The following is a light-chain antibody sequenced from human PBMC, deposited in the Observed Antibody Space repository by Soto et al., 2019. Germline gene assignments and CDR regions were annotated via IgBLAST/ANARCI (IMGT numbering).Light chain of an antibody. V-gene: IGKV3-11*01. J-gene: IGKJ4*01. CDR3: QHRSNWPLT. CDR1: QSVSSS. Sequence: DIVLTPSPATLSLSPGERATLPCRASQSVSSSLAWYQQQPGQTPRLLIYDASHRATGLPARFNGSGAGTDFTLTVSSLDPEDVAVYYCQHRSNWPLTFGGGTKVEIK. CDR2: DAS.